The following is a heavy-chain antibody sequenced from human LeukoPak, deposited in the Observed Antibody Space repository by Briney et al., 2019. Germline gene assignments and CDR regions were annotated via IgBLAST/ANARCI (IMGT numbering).Heavy chain of an antibody. CDR3: ARTSGYTYFDY. V-gene: IGHV4-59*01. Sequence: PSETLPLTCTVSGGSISSNYWSWIRQPPGKGLEWIGYIYNSGGINYNPSPKSRVAISVDTSKNQFSLKLNSVTAADTAVYYCARTSGYTYFDYWGQGTLVTVSS. J-gene: IGHJ4*02. D-gene: IGHD5-12*01. CDR2: IYNSGGI. CDR1: GGSISSNY.